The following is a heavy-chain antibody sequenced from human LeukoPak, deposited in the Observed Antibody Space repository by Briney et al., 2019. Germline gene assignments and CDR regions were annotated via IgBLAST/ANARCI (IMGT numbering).Heavy chain of an antibody. V-gene: IGHV3-21*01. D-gene: IGHD3-9*01. J-gene: IGHJ4*02. CDR3: ARGLYDILTGFVFDY. CDR1: GFTFSSYS. CDR2: ISSSSSYM. Sequence: GGSLRLSCAASGFTFSSYSMNWVRQAPGKGLEWVSSISSSSSYMYYADSVKGRFTISRDNAKNSLYLQMNSLRAEDTAVYYCARGLYDILTGFVFDYWGQGTLVTVSS.